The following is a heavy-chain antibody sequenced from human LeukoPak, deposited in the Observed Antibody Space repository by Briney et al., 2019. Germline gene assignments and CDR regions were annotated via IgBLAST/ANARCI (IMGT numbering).Heavy chain of an antibody. V-gene: IGHV4-39*01. CDR1: GGSISSSSYY. J-gene: IGHJ5*02. Sequence: PSETLSLTCTVSGGSISSSSYYWGWIRQPPGKGLEWIGSIYYSGSTCYSPSLKSRVTISVDTSKNQFSLKLSSVTAADTAVYYCASTIWFGELFYFVPWGQGSLVTVSS. CDR3: ASTIWFGELFYFVP. CDR2: IYYSGST. D-gene: IGHD3-10*01.